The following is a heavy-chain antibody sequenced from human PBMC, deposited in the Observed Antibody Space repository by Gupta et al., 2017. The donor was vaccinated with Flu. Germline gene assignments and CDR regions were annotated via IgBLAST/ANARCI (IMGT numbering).Heavy chain of an antibody. CDR3: VKDAGYGEYAF. D-gene: IGHD4-17*01. Sequence: MRWVRQGPGKGLEWVSTISGGTKYYADSVKGRFTISRDTSKNTLFLQMNSLRAEDTAVYYCVKDAGYGEYAFWGQGTLVTVSS. J-gene: IGHJ1*01. CDR2: ISGGTK. V-gene: IGHV3-23*01.